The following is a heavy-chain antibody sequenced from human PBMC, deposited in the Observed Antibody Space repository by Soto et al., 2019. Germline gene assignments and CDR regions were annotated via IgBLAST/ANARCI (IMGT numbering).Heavy chain of an antibody. V-gene: IGHV3-11*06. J-gene: IGHJ4*02. CDR3: ARDRYSSSWDKFGY. Sequence: QVQLVESGGGLVKPGGSLRLSCAASGFTFSDYYMSWIRQAPRKGLEWVSYISSSSSYTNYADSVKGRFTISRDNAKNSLYLQMNSVRAEDTAVYYCARDRYSSSWDKFGYWGQGTLVTVSS. D-gene: IGHD6-13*01. CDR2: ISSSSSYT. CDR1: GFTFSDYY.